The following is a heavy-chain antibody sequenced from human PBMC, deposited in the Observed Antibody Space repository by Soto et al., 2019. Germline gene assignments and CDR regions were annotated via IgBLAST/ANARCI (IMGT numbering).Heavy chain of an antibody. Sequence: LRLSCAASGFTFSDYYMSWIRQAPGKGLEWVSYITSRGSTMDYADSVKGRFTISRDNGKKSLYLQMNSLRAEDTAVYYCAGQYDPVPRSAFDIWGQGTMVTVSS. V-gene: IGHV3-11*01. J-gene: IGHJ3*02. CDR3: AGQYDPVPRSAFDI. D-gene: IGHD3-16*01. CDR2: ITSRGSTM. CDR1: GFTFSDYY.